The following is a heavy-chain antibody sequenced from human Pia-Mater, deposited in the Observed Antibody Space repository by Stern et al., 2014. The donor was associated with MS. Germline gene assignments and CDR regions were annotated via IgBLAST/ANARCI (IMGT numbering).Heavy chain of an antibody. J-gene: IGHJ4*02. D-gene: IGHD1-20*01. CDR3: AHSPITGGGLRFDY. CDR2: IYGDDDK. Sequence: QVTLKESGPTVVKPTETLTLTCTLSGLSVTSIGAGVGWIRLPPGNALEWLSLIYGDDDKRYRPSLKSRLTITKDTAKNQVVLTMTNMGPGDTGTYFCAHSPITGGGLRFDYWGQGTQVTVSS. CDR1: GLSVTSIGAG. V-gene: IGHV2-5*02.